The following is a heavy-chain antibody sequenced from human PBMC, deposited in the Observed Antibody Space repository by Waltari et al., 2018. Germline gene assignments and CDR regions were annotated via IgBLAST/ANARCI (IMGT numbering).Heavy chain of an antibody. CDR2: IYYSGST. J-gene: IGHJ6*02. CDR1: GGSISSSSYY. D-gene: IGHD7-27*01. Sequence: QLQLQESGTGLVKPSETLSLTCTVSGGSISSSSYYWGWIRQPPGKGLEWIGSIYYSGSTYYNPSLKSRVTISVDTSKNQFSLKLSSVTTADTAVYYCARDWGSDYGMDVWGQGTTVTVSS. CDR3: ARDWGSDYGMDV. V-gene: IGHV4-39*07.